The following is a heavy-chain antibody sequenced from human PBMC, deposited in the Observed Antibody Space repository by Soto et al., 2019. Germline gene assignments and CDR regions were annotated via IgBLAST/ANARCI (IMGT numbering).Heavy chain of an antibody. CDR2: FDPEDGET. CDR3: APSSPTLRFWEWLPFY. D-gene: IGHD3-3*01. J-gene: IGHJ4*02. V-gene: IGHV1-24*01. Sequence: ASVKVSCKVSGYTLTELSMHWVRQAPGKGLEWMGGFDPEDGETIYAQKFQGRVTMTEDTSTDTAYMELSSLRSEDTAVYYFAPSSPTLRFWEWLPFYWGQGPLVTVPS. CDR1: GYTLTELS.